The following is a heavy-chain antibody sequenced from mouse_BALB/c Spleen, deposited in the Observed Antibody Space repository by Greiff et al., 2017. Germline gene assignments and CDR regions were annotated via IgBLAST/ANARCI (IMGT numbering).Heavy chain of an antibody. CDR3: ARHRAIYYDDDGGGFDY. Sequence: DVMLVESGGGLVKPGGSLKLSCAASGFAFSSYDMSWVRQTPEKRLEWVAYISSGGGSTYYPDTVKGRFTISRDNAKNTLYLQMSSLKSEDTAMYYCARHRAIYYDDDGGGFDYWGQGTTLTVSS. D-gene: IGHD2-4*01. CDR2: ISSGGGST. V-gene: IGHV5-12-1*01. J-gene: IGHJ2*01. CDR1: GFAFSSYD.